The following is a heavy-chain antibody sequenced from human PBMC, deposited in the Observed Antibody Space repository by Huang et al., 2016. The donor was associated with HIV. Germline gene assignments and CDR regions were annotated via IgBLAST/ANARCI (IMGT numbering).Heavy chain of an antibody. CDR1: GFSLDSFN. D-gene: IGHD6-13*01. CDR3: VKDRGQQLSPFDS. J-gene: IGHJ4*02. V-gene: IGHV3-21*01. Sequence: EVQLVDSGGGLVKPGGSLRLSCAASGFSLDSFNMFWVRQTPAKGLQWVASSSPSSSFIEYADSGKGRFSISRDNAKNSLYLQMNSLRGEDTAVYYCVKDRGQQLSPFDSWGQGTLVTVSS. CDR2: SSPSSSFI.